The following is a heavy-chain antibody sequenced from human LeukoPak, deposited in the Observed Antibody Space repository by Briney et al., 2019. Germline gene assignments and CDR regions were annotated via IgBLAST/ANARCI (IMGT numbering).Heavy chain of an antibody. V-gene: IGHV4-59*08. D-gene: IGHD3-10*01. CDR2: IYNSVTT. CDR1: GRSIRGYY. CDR3: ARHGPADSRSYPLDY. J-gene: IGHJ4*02. Sequence: KPSETLSLPCTLSGRSIRGYYWSWIPDPPGRRLEWLAYIYNSVTTNYNPPLKSRLTISVDTSENQISLKLTSVTAADTAVYYCARHGPADSRSYPLDYWGQGTLVTVSS.